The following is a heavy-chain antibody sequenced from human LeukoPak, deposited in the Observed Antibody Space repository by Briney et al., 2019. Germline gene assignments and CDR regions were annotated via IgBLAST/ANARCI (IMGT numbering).Heavy chain of an antibody. D-gene: IGHD2-2*01. V-gene: IGHV3-23*01. Sequence: GGSLRLSCAASGFTFSSYAMSWFRQAPGKGLEWVSAISGSGGSTYYADSVKGRFTISRDNSKNTLYLQMNSLRAEDTAVYYCAKGGWGCSSTSCYADAFDIWGQGTMVTVSS. CDR2: ISGSGGST. CDR3: AKGGWGCSSTSCYADAFDI. J-gene: IGHJ3*02. CDR1: GFTFSSYA.